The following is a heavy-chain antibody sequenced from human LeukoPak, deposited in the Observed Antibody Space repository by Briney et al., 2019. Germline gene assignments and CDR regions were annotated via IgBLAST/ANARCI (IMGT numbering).Heavy chain of an antibody. D-gene: IGHD4-17*01. J-gene: IGHJ4*02. CDR3: ARIDYGDYGFDY. CDR2: IYPRDSDT. Sequence: GESLKISCKGSGYTFTSYWIGWVRQIPGKGLEWMGIIYPRDSDTRYSPSFEGQVTMSADKSISTAYLQWSSLKASDTAMYYCARIDYGDYGFDYWGQGTLVTVSS. CDR1: GYTFTSYW. V-gene: IGHV5-51*01.